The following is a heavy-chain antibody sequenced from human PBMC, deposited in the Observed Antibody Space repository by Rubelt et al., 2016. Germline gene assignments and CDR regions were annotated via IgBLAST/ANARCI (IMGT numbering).Heavy chain of an antibody. J-gene: IGHJ4*02. CDR1: GFTFKNHG. Sequence: GGGVVQPGRSLRLSCAVSGFTFKNHGMHWVRQAPGKGLEWVSYINTRGSATYYADAVKDRFTISRDNAKNSLFLQMNSLRAEDTAVYYCATEVAVAGARGLAWEYWGQGTLVTVSS. V-gene: IGHV3-48*04. CDR2: INTRGSAT. CDR3: ATEVAVAGARGLAWEY. D-gene: IGHD6-19*01.